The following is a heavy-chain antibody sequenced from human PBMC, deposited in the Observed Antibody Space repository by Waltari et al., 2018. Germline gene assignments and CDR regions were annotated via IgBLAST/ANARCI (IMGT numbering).Heavy chain of an antibody. V-gene: IGHV1-2*02. D-gene: IGHD2-2*01. CDR1: GYTFTGYY. CDR2: IDTYSGGT. CDR3: ATAPDAFQIIN. J-gene: IGHJ4*02. Sequence: QVQLVQSGAEVKKPGASVKVSCKTSGYTFTGYYMYWVRQAPGQGLEWMGWIDTYSGGTAYAQKFHGRVTLTRDTSISTAYMELNRLISDDSAMYYCATAPDAFQIINWGQGTLVTVSS.